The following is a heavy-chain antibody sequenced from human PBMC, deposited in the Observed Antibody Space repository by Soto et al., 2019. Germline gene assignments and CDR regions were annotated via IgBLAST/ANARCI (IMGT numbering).Heavy chain of an antibody. CDR2: LIPIFGTA. J-gene: IGHJ4*02. CDR1: GGTFSSYA. Sequence: QVQLVQSGAEVQKPGSSVKVSCKASGGTFSSYAISWVRQAPGQGLEWMGGLIPIFGTANYAQKFQGRVTITADEATSTAYMELSSLRSEDTAVYYCARPKGGSGSYYNPLDYWGQGTLVTVSS. V-gene: IGHV1-69*01. CDR3: ARPKGGSGSYYNPLDY. D-gene: IGHD3-10*01.